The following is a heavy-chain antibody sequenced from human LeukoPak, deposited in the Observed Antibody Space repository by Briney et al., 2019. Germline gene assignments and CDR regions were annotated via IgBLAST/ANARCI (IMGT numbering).Heavy chain of an antibody. J-gene: IGHJ4*02. CDR1: GFTVSSNY. CDR2: IYSGGST. D-gene: IGHD3-3*01. V-gene: IGHV3-53*01. Sequence: GGSLRLSCAASGFTVSSNYMSRVRQAPGKGLEWVSVIYSGGSTYYADSVKGRFTISRDNSKNTLHLQMNSLRAEDTAVYYCAYDFWSGYPKYWGQGTLVTVSS. CDR3: AYDFWSGYPKY.